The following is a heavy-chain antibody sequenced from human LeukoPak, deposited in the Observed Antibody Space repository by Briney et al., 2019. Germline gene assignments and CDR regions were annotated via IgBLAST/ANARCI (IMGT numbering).Heavy chain of an antibody. D-gene: IGHD6-19*01. J-gene: IGHJ6*03. CDR1: GGSISSSSYY. CDR2: IHYSGST. Sequence: SETLSLTCTVSGGSISSSSYYWGWIRQPPGKGLEWIGSIHYSGSTNYNPSLKSRVTISVDTSKNQFSLKLSSVTAADTAVYYCARFSSGWSYYYYYYMDVWGKGTTVTVSS. V-gene: IGHV4-39*07. CDR3: ARFSSGWSYYYYYYMDV.